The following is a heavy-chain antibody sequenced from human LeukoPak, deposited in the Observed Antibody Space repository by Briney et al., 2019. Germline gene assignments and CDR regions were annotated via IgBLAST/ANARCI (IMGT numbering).Heavy chain of an antibody. Sequence: SETLSLTCTVSGYSISSGYYWGWIRQPPGKGLEWIGSIYHSGSTYYNPSLKSRVTISVDTSKNQFSLKLSSVTAADTAVYYCATPNRIAAAGSGLGGFDYWGQGTLVTVSS. V-gene: IGHV4-38-2*02. CDR2: IYHSGST. CDR3: ATPNRIAAAGSGLGGFDY. J-gene: IGHJ4*02. D-gene: IGHD6-13*01. CDR1: GYSISSGYY.